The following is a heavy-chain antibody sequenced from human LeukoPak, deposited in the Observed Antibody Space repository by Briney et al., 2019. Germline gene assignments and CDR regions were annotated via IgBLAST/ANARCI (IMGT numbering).Heavy chain of an antibody. CDR3: ARLLSSLEGVSDYYDTSGYFAFDY. CDR1: GFTFSNYW. V-gene: IGHV3-7*01. CDR2: INQDGNEK. Sequence: GGSLRLSCGASGFTFSNYWMSWVRQAPGKGLEGVANINQDGNEKYSVDSVKGRFSISRDNAKDSLYLQLNSLRVGDTAVYYCARLLSSLEGVSDYYDTSGYFAFDYWGQGILATVSS. J-gene: IGHJ4*02. D-gene: IGHD3-22*01.